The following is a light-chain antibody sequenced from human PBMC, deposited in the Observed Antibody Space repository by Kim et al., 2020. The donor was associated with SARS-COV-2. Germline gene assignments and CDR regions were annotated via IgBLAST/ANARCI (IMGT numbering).Light chain of an antibody. J-gene: IGLJ1*01. CDR2: NIN. CDR3: GSYASSSAPYV. V-gene: IGLV2-14*03. Sequence: QSALTQPASVSGSPGQSITISCSGSSSDVGGYNYVSRYQRHPGKAPKLIIYNINERPSGVSSRFSGSKSGDTASLTISGLQTEDEADYYCGSYASSSAPYVFGSGTKVTVL. CDR1: SSDVGGYNY.